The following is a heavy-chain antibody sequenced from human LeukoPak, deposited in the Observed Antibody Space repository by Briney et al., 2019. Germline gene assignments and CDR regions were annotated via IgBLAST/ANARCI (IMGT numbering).Heavy chain of an antibody. J-gene: IGHJ4*02. Sequence: GGSLRLSCTASGFTFSDYAMSWVRQAPGKGLEWVSGISGSGGSIRYADSVKGRFIISRDNSKNTLYLQMNSLRAEDTAVYYCTKGGDGYNYYFDYWGQETLVTVSS. D-gene: IGHD5-24*01. CDR2: ISGSGGSI. CDR1: GFTFSDYA. V-gene: IGHV3-23*01. CDR3: TKGGDGYNYYFDY.